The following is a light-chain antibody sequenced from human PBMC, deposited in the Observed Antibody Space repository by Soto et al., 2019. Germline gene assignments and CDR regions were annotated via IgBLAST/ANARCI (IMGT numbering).Light chain of an antibody. J-gene: IGKJ2*01. Sequence: DIVRTQSPESLAVSLGERATINCKPSQSILSSASNQNYLAWYQQKPGQPPKLLVSGASTRESGVPDRFTGSGCGKDFTLTISSLQAEDVAVYYCQQYYVNPPHPFGKGNKLEI. CDR2: GAS. V-gene: IGKV4-1*01. CDR1: QSILSSASNQNY. CDR3: QQYYVNPPHP.